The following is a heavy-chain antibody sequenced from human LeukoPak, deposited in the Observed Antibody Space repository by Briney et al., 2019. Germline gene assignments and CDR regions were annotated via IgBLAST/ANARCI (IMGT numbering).Heavy chain of an antibody. Sequence: NPSETLSLTCAVYGGSFSGYHWSWIRQSPGKGLEWVGEINHSGSTNYNPSLKSRVTISVDTSKNQFSLKLTSVSAADTAVYYCARKESGYEFYWGQGTLVTVSS. CDR1: GGSFSGYH. D-gene: IGHD5-12*01. V-gene: IGHV4-34*01. CDR2: INHSGST. J-gene: IGHJ4*02. CDR3: ARKESGYEFY.